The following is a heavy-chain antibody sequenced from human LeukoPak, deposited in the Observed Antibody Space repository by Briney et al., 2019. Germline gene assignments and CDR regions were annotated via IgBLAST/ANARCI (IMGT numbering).Heavy chain of an antibody. J-gene: IGHJ5*02. D-gene: IGHD3-22*01. Sequence: SETLSLTCTVSGGSISSSSYYWGWIRQPPGKGLEWIGSIYYSGSTYYNPSLKSRVTISVDTSKNQFSLKLSSVTAADTAVYYCASLIDYYDSSGYLSWFDPWGQGTLVTVSS. CDR1: GGSISSSSYY. CDR3: ASLIDYYDSSGYLSWFDP. V-gene: IGHV4-39*01. CDR2: IYYSGST.